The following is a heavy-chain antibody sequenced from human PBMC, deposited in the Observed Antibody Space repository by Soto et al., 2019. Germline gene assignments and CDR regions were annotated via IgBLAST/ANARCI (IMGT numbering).Heavy chain of an antibody. CDR1: GGTFSSYA. Sequence: QVQLVQSGAEVKKPGSSVKVSCKASGGTFSSYAISWVRQAPGQGLEWMGGIIPILGTANYAQKFQGRVTITADKSTSTAYMELSSLRSEDTAVYYCAREFLGYCTNGVCYTKYYYYYYGMDVWGQGTTVTVSS. V-gene: IGHV1-69*06. CDR2: IIPILGTA. CDR3: AREFLGYCTNGVCYTKYYYYYYGMDV. D-gene: IGHD2-8*01. J-gene: IGHJ6*02.